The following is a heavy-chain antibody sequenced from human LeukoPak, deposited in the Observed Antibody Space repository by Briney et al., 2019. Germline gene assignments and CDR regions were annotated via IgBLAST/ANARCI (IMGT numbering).Heavy chain of an antibody. Sequence: GGSLRLSCAASGFTFSSYAMSWVRQAPGKGLEWVSAISGSGGSTYYADSVKGRFTISRDNSKNTLYLQMNSLRAEDTAVYYCARDSDYYGSDPYNWFDPWGQGTLVTVSS. V-gene: IGHV3-23*01. CDR2: ISGSGGST. CDR1: GFTFSSYA. J-gene: IGHJ5*02. D-gene: IGHD3-10*01. CDR3: ARDSDYYGSDPYNWFDP.